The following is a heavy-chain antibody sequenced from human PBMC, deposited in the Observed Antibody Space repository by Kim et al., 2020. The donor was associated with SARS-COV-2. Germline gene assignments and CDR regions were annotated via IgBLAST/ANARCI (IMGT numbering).Heavy chain of an antibody. Sequence: SETLSLTCAVYGGSFSGYYWSWIRQPPGKGVEWIGEINHSGTTNYNPSLKSRVTISVDTSKNQFSLKLSSVTAADTALYYCARDEDGVVGDYWGQGTLVTVSS. CDR1: GGSFSGYY. V-gene: IGHV4-34*01. CDR2: INHSGTT. J-gene: IGHJ4*02. CDR3: ARDEDGVVGDY. D-gene: IGHD3-16*01.